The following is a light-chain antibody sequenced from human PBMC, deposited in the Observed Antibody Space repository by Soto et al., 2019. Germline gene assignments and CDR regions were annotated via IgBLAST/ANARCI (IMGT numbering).Light chain of an antibody. V-gene: IGLV2-14*03. CDR3: SSFTITSTYV. CDR1: SSDVGGYNY. J-gene: IGLJ1*01. Sequence: QSVLTQPASVSGSPGQSITISCTGTSSDVGGYNYVSWYQQYPGKAPKLLIYDVTTRPSGVSNRFSGSKSGNTASLTIYGLQAEDEADYYCSSFTITSTYVFGTGTKVTVL. CDR2: DVT.